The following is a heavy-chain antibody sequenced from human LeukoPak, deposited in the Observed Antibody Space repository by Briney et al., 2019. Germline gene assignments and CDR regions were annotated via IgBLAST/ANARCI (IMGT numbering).Heavy chain of an antibody. Sequence: GASVTVSCKASGYTFTSYGISWVRQAPGQGLEWMGWISAYNGNTNYAQKLQGRVTMTTDTSTSTAYMELRSLRSDDTAVYYCASSDSPVLRILEWPENFDYWGQGTLVTVSS. CDR2: ISAYNGNT. D-gene: IGHD3-3*01. J-gene: IGHJ4*02. CDR1: GYTFTSYG. V-gene: IGHV1-18*01. CDR3: ASSDSPVLRILEWPENFDY.